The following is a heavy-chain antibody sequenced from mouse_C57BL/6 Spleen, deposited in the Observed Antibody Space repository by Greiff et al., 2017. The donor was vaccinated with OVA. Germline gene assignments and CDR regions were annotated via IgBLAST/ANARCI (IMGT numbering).Heavy chain of an antibody. CDR2: IYPRSGNT. Sequence: VQLQESGAELARPGASVKLSCKASGYTFTSYGISWVKQRTGQGLEWIGEIYPRSGNTYYNEKFKGKATLTADKSSSTAYMELRSLTSEDSAVYFCALYYGSSYWYFDVWGTGTTVTVSS. CDR1: GYTFTSYG. V-gene: IGHV1-81*01. J-gene: IGHJ1*03. CDR3: ALYYGSSYWYFDV. D-gene: IGHD1-1*01.